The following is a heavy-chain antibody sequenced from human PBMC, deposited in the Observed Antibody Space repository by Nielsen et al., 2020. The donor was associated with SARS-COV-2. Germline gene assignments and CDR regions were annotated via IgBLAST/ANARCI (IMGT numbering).Heavy chain of an antibody. CDR3: VEQWLGLWDY. V-gene: IGHV4-38-2*02. CDR1: GYSISSGYY. D-gene: IGHD6-19*01. Sequence: SETLSLTCTVSGYSISSGYYWGWIRQPPGKGLEWIGSIYHSGSTYYNPSLKSRVTISVDTSKNQFSLKLSSVTAADTAVYYCVEQWLGLWDYWGQGTLVTVSS. J-gene: IGHJ4*02. CDR2: IYHSGST.